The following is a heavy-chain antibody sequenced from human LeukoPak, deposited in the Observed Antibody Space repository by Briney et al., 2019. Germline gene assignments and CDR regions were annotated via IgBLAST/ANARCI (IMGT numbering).Heavy chain of an antibody. CDR1: GYTFTSYG. CDR2: ISAYNGNT. V-gene: IGHV1-18*04. J-gene: IGHJ1*01. Sequence: ASVKVSCKASGYTFTSYGISRVRQAPGQGLEWMGWISAYNGNTNYAQKLQGRVTMTTDTSTSTAYMELRSLRSDDTAVYYCARGGYCSSTSCYAPKYFQHWGQGTLVTVSS. CDR3: ARGGYCSSTSCYAPKYFQH. D-gene: IGHD2-2*01.